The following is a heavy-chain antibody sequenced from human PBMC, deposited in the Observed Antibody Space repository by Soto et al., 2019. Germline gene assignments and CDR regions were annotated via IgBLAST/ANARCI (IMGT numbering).Heavy chain of an antibody. CDR2: IKEDGSEI. CDR3: ASSLL. Sequence: EVQMVESGGGLVQPGGSLRLSCAASGFTFSRNWMYWVRQAPGKGLEWVANIKEDGSEINYVDSVKGRFTISRDNAKNSLYLQMNSLRVEDTAVYYCASSLLRGQGTLVTVSS. V-gene: IGHV3-7*01. J-gene: IGHJ4*02. CDR1: GFTFSRNW.